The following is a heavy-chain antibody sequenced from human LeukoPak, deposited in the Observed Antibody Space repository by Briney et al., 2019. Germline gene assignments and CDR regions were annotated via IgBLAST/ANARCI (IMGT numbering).Heavy chain of an antibody. Sequence: PSETLSLTCTVSGGSLSSYYWIWIRQPPGKGLECIGYIYYSGSTNYNPSLKSRVTISVDTSKNQFSLKLNSVTAADTAVYYCARRLGFYDSSGYYHNWFDPWGQGTLVTVSS. CDR3: ARRLGFYDSSGYYHNWFDP. D-gene: IGHD3-22*01. CDR2: IYYSGST. J-gene: IGHJ5*02. CDR1: GGSLSSYY. V-gene: IGHV4-59*08.